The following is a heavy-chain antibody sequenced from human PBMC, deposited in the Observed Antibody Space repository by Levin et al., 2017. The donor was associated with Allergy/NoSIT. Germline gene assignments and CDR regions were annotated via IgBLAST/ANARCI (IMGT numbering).Heavy chain of an antibody. V-gene: IGHV3-23*01. CDR3: AKGSGASRPYYFDY. Sequence: GGSLRLSCAASGFTFNSYALSWVRQAPGTGLEWVSAITNSGASTYHADSVKGRFTISRDNSKNTLYLQMNSLRAEDTAIYYCAKGSGASRPYYFDYWGQGTLVTVSS. CDR1: GFTFNSYA. CDR2: ITNSGAST. J-gene: IGHJ4*02. D-gene: IGHD6-6*01.